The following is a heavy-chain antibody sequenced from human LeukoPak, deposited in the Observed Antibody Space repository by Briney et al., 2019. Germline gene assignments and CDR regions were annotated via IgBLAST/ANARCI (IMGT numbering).Heavy chain of an antibody. Sequence: GGSLRLSCAASEFTFSSYSMNWVRQAPGKGLEWVSSISSSSSYIYYADSVKGRFTISRDNAKNSLYLQMNSLRAEDTAVYYCARLPVDTAMVLHWGQGTLVTVSS. CDR2: ISSSSSYI. D-gene: IGHD5-18*01. J-gene: IGHJ4*02. CDR1: EFTFSSYS. CDR3: ARLPVDTAMVLH. V-gene: IGHV3-21*01.